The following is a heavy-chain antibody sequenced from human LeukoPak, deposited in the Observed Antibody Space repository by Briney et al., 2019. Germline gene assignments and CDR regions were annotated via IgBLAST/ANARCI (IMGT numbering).Heavy chain of an antibody. V-gene: IGHV3-23*01. CDR2: ISGSDGST. CDR1: GGSIISSDYH. J-gene: IGHJ3*02. CDR3: AKGGSDWYSAFDI. D-gene: IGHD6-19*01. Sequence: ETLSLTCTVSGGSIISSDYHWGWVRQAPGKGLEWVSVISGSDGSTYYADSVQGRFTISRDNSKNTLYLQMNSLRAEDTAVYYCAKGGSDWYSAFDIWGQGTMVTVSS.